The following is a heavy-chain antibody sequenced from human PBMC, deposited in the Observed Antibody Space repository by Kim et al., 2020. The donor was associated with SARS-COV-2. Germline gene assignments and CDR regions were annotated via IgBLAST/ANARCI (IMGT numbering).Heavy chain of an antibody. Sequence: SETLSLTCTVSGGSISSSSYYWGWIRQPPGKGLEWIGSIYYSGSTYYNPSLKSRVTISVDTSKNQFSLKLSSVTAADTAVYYCARHQHDYGGNRFGYWGQGTLVTVSS. J-gene: IGHJ4*02. CDR1: GGSISSSSYY. CDR2: IYYSGST. V-gene: IGHV4-39*01. CDR3: ARHQHDYGGNRFGY. D-gene: IGHD4-17*01.